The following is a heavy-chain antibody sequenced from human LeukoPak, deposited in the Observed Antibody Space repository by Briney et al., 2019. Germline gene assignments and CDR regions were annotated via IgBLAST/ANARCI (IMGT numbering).Heavy chain of an antibody. Sequence: GGSLRLSCAASGFTFSNYWMSWVRQAPGKGPEWVANIKQDGSEKYYVDSVKGRFTISRDNAKNSLYLQMNSLRAEDTAVYYCARVSMVALDYWGQGTLVTVSS. CDR1: GFTFSNYW. V-gene: IGHV3-7*01. D-gene: IGHD6-6*01. CDR3: ARVSMVALDY. J-gene: IGHJ4*02. CDR2: IKQDGSEK.